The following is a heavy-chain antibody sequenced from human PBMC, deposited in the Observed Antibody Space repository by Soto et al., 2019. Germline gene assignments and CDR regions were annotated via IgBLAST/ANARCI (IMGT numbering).Heavy chain of an antibody. CDR3: ANLGYNWNDVGWFDP. Sequence: PGGSLRLSCAASGFTFSSYEMNWVRQAPGKGLEWVSYISSSGSTIYYADSVKGRFTISRDNAKNSLYLQMNSLRAEDTAVYYCANLGYNWNDVGWFDPWGQGTLVTVSS. CDR1: GFTFSSYE. D-gene: IGHD1-20*01. CDR2: ISSSGSTI. V-gene: IGHV3-48*03. J-gene: IGHJ5*02.